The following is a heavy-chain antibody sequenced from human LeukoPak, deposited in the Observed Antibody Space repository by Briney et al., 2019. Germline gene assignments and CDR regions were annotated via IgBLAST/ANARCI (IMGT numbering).Heavy chain of an antibody. CDR3: TNWGDTWGLDF. V-gene: IGHV3-7*01. J-gene: IGHJ4*02. Sequence: GGSLRLSCAASGFTFSSYWMSWVRQAPGKGLEWVANVNEDGSKKYHVDSMKGRFTISRDNAKNSLYLQVNSLRAEDTAVYYCTNWGDTWGLDFWGQGVLVSVSS. CDR2: VNEDGSKK. D-gene: IGHD7-27*01. CDR1: GFTFSSYW.